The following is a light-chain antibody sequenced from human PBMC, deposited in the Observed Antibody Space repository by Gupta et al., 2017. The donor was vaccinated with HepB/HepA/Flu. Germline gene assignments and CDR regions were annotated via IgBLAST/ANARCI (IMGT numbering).Light chain of an antibody. V-gene: IGLV1-47*01. CDR2: RNN. Sequence: QSVLTQPPSASGTPGQRVTISCSGSSSNIGSNYVYWYQHLPGTAPKLLIYRNNHRPSGVPDRFSGSKSGTSASLAISGLRSEDEADYYCAAWDDSLSGLVFGGGTKLTGL. CDR1: SSNIGSNY. J-gene: IGLJ2*01. CDR3: AAWDDSLSGLV.